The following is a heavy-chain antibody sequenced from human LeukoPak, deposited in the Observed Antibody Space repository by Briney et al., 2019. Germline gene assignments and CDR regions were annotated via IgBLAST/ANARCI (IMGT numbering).Heavy chain of an antibody. V-gene: IGHV3-7*01. CDR3: ARVPSALYYYDSSGHADY. D-gene: IGHD3-22*01. CDR2: IKVDGSES. Sequence: GGSLRLSCEASGFTFSTYWMSWVRQAPGKGLEWVANIKVDGSESYYGDSVKGRFTISRDNAKNSLYLQMNSLRAEDTAVYYCARVPSALYYYDSSGHADYWGQGTLVTVSS. CDR1: GFTFSTYW. J-gene: IGHJ4*02.